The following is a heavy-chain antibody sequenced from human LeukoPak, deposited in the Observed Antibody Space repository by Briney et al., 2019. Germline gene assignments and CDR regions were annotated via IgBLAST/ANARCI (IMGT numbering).Heavy chain of an antibody. CDR3: ARDMVRGVQNWFDP. J-gene: IGHJ5*02. D-gene: IGHD3-10*01. Sequence: KAGGSLRLSCAASGFTFSGYSMNWVRQAPGKGLEWVSSISSSSSYIYYADSVKGRFTISRDNAKNSLYLQMNSLRAEDTAVYYCARDMVRGVQNWFDPWGQGTLATVSS. CDR1: GFTFSGYS. CDR2: ISSSSSYI. V-gene: IGHV3-21*01.